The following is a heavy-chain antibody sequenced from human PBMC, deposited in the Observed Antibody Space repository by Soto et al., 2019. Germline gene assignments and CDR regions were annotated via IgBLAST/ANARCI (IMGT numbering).Heavy chain of an antibody. J-gene: IGHJ4*02. V-gene: IGHV5-51*01. CDR2: ILPGDSYN. CDR3: ARLGAAGVGY. Sequence: GESLKISCKGSGYSFTSNWIAWVRQVPGKGLEWMGIILPGDSYNTYSPSVQGQVTMSADKYISTAYLQGSSLQASDTATCYCARLGAAGVGYWGQGSLVTVSS. CDR1: GYSFTSNW. D-gene: IGHD2-15*01.